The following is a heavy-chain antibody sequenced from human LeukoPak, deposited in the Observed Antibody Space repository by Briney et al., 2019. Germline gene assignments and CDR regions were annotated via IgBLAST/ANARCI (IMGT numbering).Heavy chain of an antibody. CDR3: AKDKRRVPAPGY. V-gene: IGHV3-30*18. D-gene: IGHD2-2*01. CDR2: ISYDGSNK. CDR1: GFTFSSYG. J-gene: IGHJ4*02. Sequence: GRSLRLSCAASGFTFSSYGMHWVRQAPGKGLEWVAVISYDGSNKYYADSVKGRFTISRDNSKNTLYLQMNSLRAEDTAVYYCAKDKRRVPAPGYWGQGTLVTVSS.